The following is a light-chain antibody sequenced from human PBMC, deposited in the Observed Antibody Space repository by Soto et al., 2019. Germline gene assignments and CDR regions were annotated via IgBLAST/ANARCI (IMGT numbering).Light chain of an antibody. V-gene: IGKV1-5*03. CDR2: KAS. CDR3: QQYKSHPYT. J-gene: IGKJ2*01. Sequence: DIQMTQSPSTLSATVGDRVLITCRASRSINNWLAWYQQKPGKAPKLLIYKASSLQSGVPSRVSGSGSGTEFTLTISSLQPGDFATYYCQQYKSHPYTFGQGTKLEIK. CDR1: RSINNW.